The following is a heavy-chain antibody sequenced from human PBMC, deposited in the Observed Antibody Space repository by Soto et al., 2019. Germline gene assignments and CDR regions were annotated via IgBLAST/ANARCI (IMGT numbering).Heavy chain of an antibody. CDR1: GYTFTYRY. Sequence: SVKVSCKASGYTFTYRYLHWVRQAPGQALEWMGWITPFNGNTNYAQKFQDRVTITRDRSMSTAYMELSSLRSEDTAMYYCASSKQQLENWFDPWGQGTLVTVSS. CDR2: ITPFNGNT. V-gene: IGHV1-45*02. CDR3: ASSKQQLENWFDP. J-gene: IGHJ5*02. D-gene: IGHD6-13*01.